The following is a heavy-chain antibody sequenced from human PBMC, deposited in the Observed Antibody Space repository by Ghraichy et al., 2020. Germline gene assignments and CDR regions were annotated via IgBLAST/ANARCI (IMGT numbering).Heavy chain of an antibody. CDR2: IIPIFGTA. CDR1: GGTFSSYA. CDR3: ARAIVVVTATRYYFDY. D-gene: IGHD2-21*02. J-gene: IGHJ4*02. Sequence: SVKVSCKASGGTFSSYAISWVRQAPGQGLEWMGGIIPIFGTANYAQKFQGRVTITADKSTSTAYMELSSLRSEDTAVYYCARAIVVVTATRYYFDYWGQGTLVTVSS. V-gene: IGHV1-69*06.